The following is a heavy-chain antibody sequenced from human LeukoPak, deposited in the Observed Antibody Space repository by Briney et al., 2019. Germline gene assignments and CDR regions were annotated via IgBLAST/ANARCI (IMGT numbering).Heavy chain of an antibody. CDR1: GYTLTSYG. CDR2: MSAYNSNT. V-gene: IGHV1-18*01. Sequence: GASVKVSCKASGYTLTSYGISWGRQAPGQGLGGLGWMSAYNSNTNYAQKPQGRVAMTTDTSTSTAYMELRGLRSDDTAGYYCARGEYNWLDAWGQGTLVTVSS. CDR3: ARGEYNWLDA. J-gene: IGHJ5*02.